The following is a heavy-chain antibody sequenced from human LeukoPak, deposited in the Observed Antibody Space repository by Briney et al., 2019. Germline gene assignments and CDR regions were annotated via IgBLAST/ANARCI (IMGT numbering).Heavy chain of an antibody. CDR1: GFTFDDYA. D-gene: IGHD4/OR15-4a*01. CDR2: ISWNSGSI. CDR3: AKDRTMVLDAFDI. Sequence: PGRSLRLSCAASGFTFDDYAMHWVRKAPGKGLEWVSGISWNSGSIGYADSVKGRFTISRDNAKNSLYLQMNSLRAEDTALYYCAKDRTMVLDAFDIWGQGTMVTVSS. V-gene: IGHV3-9*01. J-gene: IGHJ3*02.